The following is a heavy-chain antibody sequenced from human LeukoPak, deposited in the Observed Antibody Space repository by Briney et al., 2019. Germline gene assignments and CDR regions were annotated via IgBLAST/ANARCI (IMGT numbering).Heavy chain of an antibody. CDR3: ASESASYCSGSSCYPEGFDY. D-gene: IGHD2-15*01. V-gene: IGHV1-2*02. J-gene: IGHJ4*02. CDR1: GYTFTSYA. Sequence: ASVKVSCKAPGYTFTSYAMNWVRQAPGQGLEWMGWINPNSGGTNYAQKFQGRVTMTRDTSISTAYMELSRLRSDDTAVYYCASESASYCSGSSCYPEGFDYWGQGTLVTVSS. CDR2: INPNSGGT.